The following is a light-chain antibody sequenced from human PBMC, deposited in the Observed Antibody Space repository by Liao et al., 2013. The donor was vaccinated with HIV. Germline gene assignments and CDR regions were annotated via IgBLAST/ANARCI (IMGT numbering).Light chain of an antibody. CDR2: YDS. V-gene: IGLV3-21*01. CDR1: NIGSKS. CDR3: QVWDSSRDHPYV. Sequence: SYELTQPPSVSVAPGKTARITCGGSNIGSKSVHWYQQKPGQAPVLVIDYDSDRPSGIPERFSGSNSGNTATLTISRVEAGDEADYYCQVWDSSRDHPYVFGTGTKVTVL. J-gene: IGLJ1*01.